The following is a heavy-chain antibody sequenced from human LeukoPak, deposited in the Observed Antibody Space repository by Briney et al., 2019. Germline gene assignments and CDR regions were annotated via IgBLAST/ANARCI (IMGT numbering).Heavy chain of an antibody. CDR3: ARNQLGFDI. J-gene: IGHJ3*02. Sequence: GGSLRLSCAGSGFTFSSYAMHWVRQAPGKGLEWVAVISYHGNNKFYADSVKGRFTISRDNSKNTLYLQMHSLRAEDTAVYYCARNQLGFDIWGQGTMVTVSS. CDR1: GFTFSSYA. D-gene: IGHD7-27*01. CDR2: ISYHGNNK. V-gene: IGHV3-30*04.